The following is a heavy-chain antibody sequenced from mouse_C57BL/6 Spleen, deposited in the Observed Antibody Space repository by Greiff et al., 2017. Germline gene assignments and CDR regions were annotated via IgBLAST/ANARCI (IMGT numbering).Heavy chain of an antibody. CDR1: GYTFTDYN. V-gene: IGHV1-18*01. D-gene: IGHD1-1*01. CDR3: ATKPPHYYGSSYPLAY. CDR2: INPNNGGT. Sequence: VQLKQSGPELVKPGASVKIPCKASGYTFTDYNMDWVKQSHGKSLEWIGDINPNNGGTIYNQKFKGKATLTVDKSSSTAYMELRSLTSEDTAVYYCATKPPHYYGSSYPLAYWGQGTLVTVSA. J-gene: IGHJ3*01.